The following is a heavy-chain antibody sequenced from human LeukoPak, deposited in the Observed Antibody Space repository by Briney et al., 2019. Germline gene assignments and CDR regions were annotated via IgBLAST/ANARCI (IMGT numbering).Heavy chain of an antibody. J-gene: IGHJ3*02. V-gene: IGHV4-39*01. D-gene: IGHD3-16*01. CDR2: IYYSGST. Sequence: SETLSLTCTVSGGSISSSSYYWGWIRQPPGKGLEWIGSIYYSGSTYYNPSLKSRVTISVDTSKNQFSLKLSSVTAADTAVYYCARSSVVYDAFDIWGQGTMVTVSS. CDR3: ARSSVVYDAFDI. CDR1: GGSISSSSYY.